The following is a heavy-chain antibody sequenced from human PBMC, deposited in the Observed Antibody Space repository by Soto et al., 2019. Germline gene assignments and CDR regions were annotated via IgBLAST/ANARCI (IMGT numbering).Heavy chain of an antibody. CDR1: GYSFTGYW. Sequence: PGESLKISCKGSGYSFTGYWIGWVRQMPGKGLEWMGIIYPGDSDTRYSPSFQGQVTISADKSISTAYLQWSSLKASDTAMYYCATSYSSSQTTWDYWGQGTLVTVSS. J-gene: IGHJ4*02. V-gene: IGHV5-51*01. CDR2: IYPGDSDT. D-gene: IGHD6-13*01. CDR3: ATSYSSSQTTWDY.